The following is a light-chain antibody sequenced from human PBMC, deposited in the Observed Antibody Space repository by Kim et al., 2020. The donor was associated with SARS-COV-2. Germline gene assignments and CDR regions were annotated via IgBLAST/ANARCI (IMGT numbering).Light chain of an antibody. CDR1: SLRSYY. V-gene: IGLV3-19*01. CDR3: NSRDSSGNHLV. CDR2: GKN. Sequence: ALGTAVRITCQGDSLRSYYASWYPQKPGQAPVLVIYGKNNRPSGIPDRFSGSSSGNTASLTITGAQAEDEADYYCNSRDSSGNHLVFGGGTQLTVL. J-gene: IGLJ2*01.